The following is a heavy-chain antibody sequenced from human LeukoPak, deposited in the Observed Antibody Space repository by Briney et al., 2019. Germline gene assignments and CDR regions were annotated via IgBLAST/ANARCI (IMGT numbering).Heavy chain of an antibody. J-gene: IGHJ3*02. Sequence: SETLSLTCTVSGGSISSGDYYWSWIRQPPGKGLEWIGYIYYSGGTYYNPSLKSRVTISVDTSKNQFSLKLSTVTAADTAVYYCAKVQNDAFDIWGQGTMVTVSS. CDR2: IYYSGGT. D-gene: IGHD1-1*01. CDR3: AKVQNDAFDI. CDR1: GGSISSGDYY. V-gene: IGHV4-30-4*01.